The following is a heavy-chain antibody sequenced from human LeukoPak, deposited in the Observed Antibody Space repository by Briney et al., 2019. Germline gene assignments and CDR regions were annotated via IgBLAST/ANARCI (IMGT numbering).Heavy chain of an antibody. J-gene: IGHJ4*02. V-gene: IGHV4-34*01. CDR1: GGSFSGYY. CDR3: ARRPLYSYGPNDY. CDR2: INHSGST. Sequence: SETLSLTCAVYGGSFSGYYWSWIRQPPGKGLEWIGEINHSGSTNYNPSLKSRVTISVDTSKNHFSLRLSSVTAADTAVYYGARRPLYSYGPNDYWGQGTLVTVSS. D-gene: IGHD5-18*01.